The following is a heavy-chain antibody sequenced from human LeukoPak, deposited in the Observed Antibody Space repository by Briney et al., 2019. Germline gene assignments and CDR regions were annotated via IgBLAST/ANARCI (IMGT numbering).Heavy chain of an antibody. J-gene: IGHJ4*02. V-gene: IGHV4-4*07. CDR3: ARKDGDY. CDR2: IYGSGST. CDR1: GASISSFH. Sequence: PSETLSLTCTVSGASISSFHWTWIRQPAGKGLEWIGPIYGSGSTIYNPSLKSRVAMSVDMTKNQLSLKLSSVTAADTAMYYCARKDGDYWGQGTLVTVSS.